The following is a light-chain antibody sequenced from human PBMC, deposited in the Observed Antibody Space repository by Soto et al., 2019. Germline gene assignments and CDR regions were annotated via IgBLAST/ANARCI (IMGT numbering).Light chain of an antibody. CDR1: QSISKY. J-gene: IGKJ1*01. CDR3: QQSGDTPPWT. CDR2: EAS. Sequence: DIHMTQSPSSLSASVGDRVTMTCRARQSISKYLNWYQLKPGKVPTLLIYEASSLQSGVPSRFSGSGSGTDFTLTISSLQPEDFATYYCQQSGDTPPWTFGQGTKVDI. V-gene: IGKV1-39*01.